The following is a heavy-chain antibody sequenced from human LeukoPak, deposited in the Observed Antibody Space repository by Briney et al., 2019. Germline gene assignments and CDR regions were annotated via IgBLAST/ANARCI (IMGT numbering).Heavy chain of an antibody. J-gene: IGHJ4*02. D-gene: IGHD6-19*01. CDR1: GGSVSSGSYY. Sequence: SETLSLTCTVSGGSVSSGSYYWGWIRQPPGKGLEWIGYIYYSGSTNYNPSLKSRVTISVDTSKNQFSLKLSSVTAADTAVYYCARGVAGTEFDYWGQGTLVTVSS. V-gene: IGHV4-61*01. CDR3: ARGVAGTEFDY. CDR2: IYYSGST.